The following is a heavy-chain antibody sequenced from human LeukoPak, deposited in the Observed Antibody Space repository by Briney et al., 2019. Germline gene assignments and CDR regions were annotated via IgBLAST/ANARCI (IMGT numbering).Heavy chain of an antibody. CDR3: ARDGFPGVTIFGVDTREDRGSE. V-gene: IGHV1-18*01. Sequence: ASVKVSCTASGYTFTSYGISWVRQAPGQGLEWMGWISSYNGNTDYAQKFQGRVTMTADTSTSTAYMELRSLRSDDTAVYYCARDGFPGVTIFGVDTREDRGSEWGQGTLVTVSS. CDR2: ISSYNGNT. CDR1: GYTFTSYG. J-gene: IGHJ4*02. D-gene: IGHD3-3*01.